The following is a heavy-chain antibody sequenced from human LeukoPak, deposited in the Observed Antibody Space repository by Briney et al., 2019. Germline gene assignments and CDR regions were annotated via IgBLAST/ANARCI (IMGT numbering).Heavy chain of an antibody. D-gene: IGHD1-26*01. V-gene: IGHV3-9*01. Sequence: PGRSLRLSCAASGFTFDDYAMHWVRQAPGKGLEWVSGISWNSGSIGYADSVKGRFTISRDNAKNSLYLQMNSLRAEDTALYYCARSRYSGSYYVVGGVFDYWGQGTLVTVSS. CDR2: ISWNSGSI. J-gene: IGHJ4*02. CDR1: GFTFDDYA. CDR3: ARSRYSGSYYVVGGVFDY.